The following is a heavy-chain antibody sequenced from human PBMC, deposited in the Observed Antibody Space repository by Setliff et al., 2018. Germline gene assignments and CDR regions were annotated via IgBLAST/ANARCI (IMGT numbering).Heavy chain of an antibody. D-gene: IGHD2-21*01. CDR1: GVSISSTTYY. V-gene: IGHV4-39*07. CDR3: AKEYVVIQFVTNVHNPYGMDV. CDR2: VSFFGSS. J-gene: IGHJ6*02. Sequence: PSETLSLTCTVSGVSISSTTYYWTWVRQPPGKGLEWIGTVSFFGSSYYSPSLKSRLAISLDTSGNRFSLNLTSVTAADTAVYYCAKEYVVIQFVTNVHNPYGMDVWGQGTTVTVSS.